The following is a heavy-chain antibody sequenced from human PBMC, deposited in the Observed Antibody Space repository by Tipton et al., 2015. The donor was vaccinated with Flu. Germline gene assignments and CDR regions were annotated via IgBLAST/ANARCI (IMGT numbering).Heavy chain of an antibody. D-gene: IGHD3-10*01. J-gene: IGHJ4*02. V-gene: IGHV3-33*01. Sequence: SLRLSCVASGFTFSSYGMHWVRQAPGKGLEWVALIRYDGSNKYYADSVKGRFTISRDNSKNTLYLQMNSLRAEDTAVYYCVRAVGGSGGYWGQGILVTVSS. CDR3: VRAVGGSGGY. CDR1: GFTFSSYG. CDR2: IRYDGSNK.